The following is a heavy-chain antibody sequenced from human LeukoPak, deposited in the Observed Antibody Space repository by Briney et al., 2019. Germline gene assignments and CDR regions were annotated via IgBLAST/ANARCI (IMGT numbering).Heavy chain of an antibody. Sequence: PSQTLSLTCTVSGGSISSGSYYWSWIRQPPGKGLEWIGYIYYSGSTNYNPSLKSRVTISVDTSKNHFSLKLSSVTAADTAVYYCARTGYCSSTSCYTASRPYYYYYMDVWGKGTTVSVSS. D-gene: IGHD2-2*02. CDR3: ARTGYCSSTSCYTASRPYYYYYMDV. CDR2: IYYSGST. CDR1: GGSISSGSYY. V-gene: IGHV4-61*03. J-gene: IGHJ6*03.